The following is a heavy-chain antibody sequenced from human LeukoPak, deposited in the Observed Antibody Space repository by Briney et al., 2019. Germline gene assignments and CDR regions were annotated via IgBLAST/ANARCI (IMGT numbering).Heavy chain of an antibody. CDR3: ARRIAARPTYYYYGMDV. J-gene: IGHJ6*02. CDR2: INPNSGGT. D-gene: IGHD6-6*01. CDR1: GYTFTGYY. V-gene: IGHV1-2*02. Sequence: ASVKVSCKASGYTFTGYYMHWVRQAPGQGLEWMGWINPNSGGTNYEQKFQGRVTMTRDTSISTAYMELSRLRSDDTAVYYCARRIAARPTYYYYGMDVWGQGTTVTVSS.